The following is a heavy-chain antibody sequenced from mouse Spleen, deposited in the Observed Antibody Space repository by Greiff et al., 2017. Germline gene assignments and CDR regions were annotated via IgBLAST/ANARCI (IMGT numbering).Heavy chain of an antibody. CDR2: INPYNDGT. J-gene: IGHJ2*01. CDR1: GYTFTSYV. V-gene: IGHV1-14*01. Sequence: VQLKQSGPELVKPGASVKMSCKASGYTFTSYVMHWVKQKPGQGLEWIGYINPYNDGTKYNEKFKGKATLTSDKSSSTAYMELSSLTSEDSAVYYCARRGDYDGYYFDYWGQGTTLTVSS. CDR3: ARRGDYDGYYFDY. D-gene: IGHD2-4*01.